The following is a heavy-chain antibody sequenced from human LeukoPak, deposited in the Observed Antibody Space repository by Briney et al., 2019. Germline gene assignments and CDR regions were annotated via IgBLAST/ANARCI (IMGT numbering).Heavy chain of an antibody. J-gene: IGHJ4*02. D-gene: IGHD3-3*01. CDR2: ISGSGGST. Sequence: EGSLRLSCAASGFTFSSYAMSWVRQAPGKGLEWVSAISGSGGSTYYADSVKGRFTISRDNSKNTLYLQMNSLRAEDTAVYYCAKTQYYDFWSGYFDYWGQGTLVTVSS. CDR1: GFTFSSYA. CDR3: AKTQYYDFWSGYFDY. V-gene: IGHV3-23*01.